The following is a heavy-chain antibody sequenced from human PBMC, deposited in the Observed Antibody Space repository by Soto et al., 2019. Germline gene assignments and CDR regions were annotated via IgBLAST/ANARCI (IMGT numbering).Heavy chain of an antibody. CDR2: IYWDDDK. J-gene: IGHJ5*02. D-gene: IGHD3-16*01. Sequence: QITLKESGPTLVKPTQPLTLTCTFSGFSLTTRGVGVGWIRKPPGKPLECLALIYWDDDKRYSPSLQSRLSITKDTSKNQVVLTMTNVDPVDTATYYCAHIPNYYQYDWFDPWGQGTLVSVSS. CDR3: AHIPNYYQYDWFDP. CDR1: GFSLTTRGVG. V-gene: IGHV2-5*02.